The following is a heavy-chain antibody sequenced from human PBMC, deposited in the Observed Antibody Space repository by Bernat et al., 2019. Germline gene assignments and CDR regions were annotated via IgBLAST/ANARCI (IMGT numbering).Heavy chain of an antibody. V-gene: IGHV3-7*03. CDR1: GFTFSTYW. J-gene: IGHJ6*03. Sequence: EVQLVESGGGLVQPGGSLRLSCAASGFTFSTYWMTWVRQAPGKGLEWVGNIKQDGSETNYVDSVTGRFTIYRDNAENSLYLQMNSLRAEDTAVYYCAGLRYMDIWGQGTTVTVSS. CDR3: AGLRYMDI. CDR2: IKQDGSET.